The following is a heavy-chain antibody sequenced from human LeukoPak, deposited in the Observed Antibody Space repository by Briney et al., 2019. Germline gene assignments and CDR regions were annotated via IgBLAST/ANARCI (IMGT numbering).Heavy chain of an antibody. V-gene: IGHV3-33*06. Sequence: GGSLRLSCAASGFTFSSYGMHWVRQAPGKGLEWVAVIWYDGSNKYYADSVKGRFTISRDNSKNTLYLQMNSLRAEDTAVYYCAKDPQKYSSSWYTGGAWFDPWGQGTLVTVSS. J-gene: IGHJ5*02. CDR3: AKDPQKYSSSWYTGGAWFDP. D-gene: IGHD6-13*01. CDR2: IWYDGSNK. CDR1: GFTFSSYG.